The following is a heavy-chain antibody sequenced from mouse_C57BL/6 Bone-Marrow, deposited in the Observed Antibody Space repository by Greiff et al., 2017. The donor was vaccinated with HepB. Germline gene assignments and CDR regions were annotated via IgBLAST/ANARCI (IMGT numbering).Heavy chain of an antibody. CDR2: IYPGSGNS. V-gene: IGHV1-76*01. CDR3: ARFYYGTPFAY. D-gene: IGHD2-1*01. J-gene: IGHJ3*01. CDR1: GYTFTDYY. Sequence: QVQLQQSGAELVRPGASVKLSCKASGYTFTDYYINWVKQRPGQGLEWIARIYPGSGNSYYNEKFKGKATLTAEKSSSTAYMQLSSLTSEDSAVYFCARFYYGTPFAYWGQGTLVTVSA.